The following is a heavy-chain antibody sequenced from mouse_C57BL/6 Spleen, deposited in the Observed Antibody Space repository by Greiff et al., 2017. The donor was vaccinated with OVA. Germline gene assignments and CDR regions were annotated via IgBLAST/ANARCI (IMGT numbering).Heavy chain of an antibody. CDR2: IYPRDGST. J-gene: IGHJ1*03. CDR1: GYTFTSYD. Sequence: QVQLKESGPELVKPGASVKLSCKASGYTFTSYDINWVKQRPGQGLEWIGWIYPRDGSTKYNEKFKGKATLTVDTSSSTAYMELHSLTSEDSAVYFCAREGYYGSSEYFDVWGTGTTVTVSS. D-gene: IGHD1-1*01. CDR3: AREGYYGSSEYFDV. V-gene: IGHV1-85*01.